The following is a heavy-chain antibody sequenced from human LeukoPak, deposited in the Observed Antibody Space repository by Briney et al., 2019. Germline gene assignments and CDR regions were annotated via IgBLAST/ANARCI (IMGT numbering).Heavy chain of an antibody. CDR3: ARDRGEMATTIDY. J-gene: IGHJ4*02. CDR2: ISYDGSNK. CDR1: GFTFSSYA. V-gene: IGHV3-30-3*01. Sequence: GGSLSLSCAASGFTFSSYAMRWVRQAPGKGLEWVAVISYDGSNKYYADSVKGRFTISRDNSKNTLYLQMNSLRAEDTAVYYCARDRGEMATTIDYWGQGTLVTVSS. D-gene: IGHD5-24*01.